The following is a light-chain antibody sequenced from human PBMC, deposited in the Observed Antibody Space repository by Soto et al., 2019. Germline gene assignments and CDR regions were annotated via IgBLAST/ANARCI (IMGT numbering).Light chain of an antibody. CDR3: QQSYGTPTT. CDR2: AAS. CDR1: QSISSY. Sequence: DIQMTQSPSSLSASVGDRVIITCLTSQSISSYLNWYQQKPGKAPRLLIYAASSLQSGVPSRFSGGGSGTYFTLNISSLQPEDFATYYCQQSYGTPTTFGQGTKLEIK. J-gene: IGKJ2*01. V-gene: IGKV1-39*01.